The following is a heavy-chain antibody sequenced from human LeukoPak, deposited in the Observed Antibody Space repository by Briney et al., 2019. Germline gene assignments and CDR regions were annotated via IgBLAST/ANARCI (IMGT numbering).Heavy chain of an antibody. CDR2: MYSSGST. J-gene: IGHJ4*02. D-gene: IGHD5-12*01. V-gene: IGHV4-61*02. CDR3: ARRPTKNSGSDY. CDR1: GGSISSGSYY. Sequence: SETLSLTCTVSGGSISSGSYYWSWIRQPAGKGLEWIGRMYSSGSTSYNPSLKSRVTISVDTSKNQFSLNLTSVTAADTAVYYCARRPTKNSGSDYWGQGTLVTVSS.